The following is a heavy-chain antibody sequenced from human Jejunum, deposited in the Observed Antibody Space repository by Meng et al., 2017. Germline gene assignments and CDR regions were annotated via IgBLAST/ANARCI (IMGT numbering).Heavy chain of an antibody. V-gene: IGHV4-59*01. CDR3: AKDDGYNQAYFDY. J-gene: IGHJ4*02. Sequence: QLQLQESGAGLVKASETLSLTCTVSGGSISSYFWSWIRQPPGKGLEWIGYIYYSENTNYNPSLQSRVTISADTSKNQFSLKLSSVTAADTAVYYCAKDDGYNQAYFDYWGQGTLVTVSS. CDR1: GGSISSYF. CDR2: IYYSENT. D-gene: IGHD5-24*01.